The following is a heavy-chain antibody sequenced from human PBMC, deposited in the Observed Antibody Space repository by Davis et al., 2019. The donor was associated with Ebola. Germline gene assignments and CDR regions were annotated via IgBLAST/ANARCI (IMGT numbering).Heavy chain of an antibody. V-gene: IGHV1-46*04. J-gene: IGHJ3*01. CDR3: AMSDSSGDGFDV. CDR2: INPSGGTI. Sequence: ASVQVTCKASAYTFTTYYMHWVRQAPGQGLEWMGVINPSGGTISYAQKLRGRVTMTTDTSTSTVDMELSSLRSEDTAVYYCAMSDSSGDGFDVWGLGTMGTVSS. CDR1: AYTFTTYY. D-gene: IGHD3-22*01.